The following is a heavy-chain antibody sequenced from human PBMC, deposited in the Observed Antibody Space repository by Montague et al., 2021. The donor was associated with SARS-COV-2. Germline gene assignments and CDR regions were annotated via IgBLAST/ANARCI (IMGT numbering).Heavy chain of an antibody. V-gene: IGHV4-34*01. Sequence: SETLSLTCVVYGGSFSGCYWSWIRQPPGKGLEWIGVISHIGSTNYNPSLKSRVTIAVDTSKKQFSLTLNSVTAADTAVYYCARGGGYSYGALDYWGQGTLVNVSS. CDR1: GGSFSGCY. CDR2: ISHIGST. D-gene: IGHD5-18*01. CDR3: ARGGGYSYGALDY. J-gene: IGHJ4*02.